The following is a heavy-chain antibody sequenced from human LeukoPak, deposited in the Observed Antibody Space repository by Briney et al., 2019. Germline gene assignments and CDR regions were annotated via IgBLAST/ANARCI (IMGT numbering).Heavy chain of an antibody. CDR1: GEPSGVTFNRYW. V-gene: IGHV3-7*02. J-gene: IGHJ6*02. D-gene: IGHD3-10*01. CDR2: IKEDGSAK. CDR3: AKNGGPHGMDV. Sequence: GGSLRLSCVASGEPSGVTFNRYWMSWVPQAPGKGLEWGANIKEDGSAKNYVDSVKGRFTISRDNAKNSLYLQMNSLRAEDTAVYYCAKNGGPHGMDVWGQGTTITVSS.